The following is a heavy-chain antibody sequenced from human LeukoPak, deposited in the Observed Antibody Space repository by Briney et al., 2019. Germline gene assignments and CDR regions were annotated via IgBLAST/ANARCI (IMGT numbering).Heavy chain of an antibody. CDR1: GFPISDHA. V-gene: IGHV3-23*01. J-gene: IGHJ4*02. CDR3: AKMVHTEQWLVPFDY. CDR2: ISGSGGST. D-gene: IGHD6-19*01. Sequence: GGSLRLSCVGSGFPISDHAMNWVRQAPGKGLEWVSTISGSGGSTYYADSVKGRFTISRDNSKNTLYLQMNSLRAEDTAVYYCAKMVHTEQWLVPFDYWGQGTLVTVSS.